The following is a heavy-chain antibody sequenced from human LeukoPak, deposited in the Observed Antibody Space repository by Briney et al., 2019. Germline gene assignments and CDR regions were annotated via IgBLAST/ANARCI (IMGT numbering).Heavy chain of an antibody. CDR2: INPNSGGT. Sequence: ASVKVSCKASGCTFTGYYMHWVRQAPGQGLEWMGWINPNSGGTNYAQKFQGRVTMTRDTSISTAYMELSRLRSDDTAVYYCARDLARLAAAGHLNWFDPWGQGTLVTVSS. CDR1: GCTFTGYY. D-gene: IGHD6-13*01. V-gene: IGHV1-2*02. CDR3: ARDLARLAAAGHLNWFDP. J-gene: IGHJ5*02.